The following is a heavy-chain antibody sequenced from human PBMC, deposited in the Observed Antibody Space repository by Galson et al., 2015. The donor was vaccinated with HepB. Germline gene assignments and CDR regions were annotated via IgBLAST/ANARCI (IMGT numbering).Heavy chain of an antibody. V-gene: IGHV6-1*01. Sequence: CAISGDSVSSNNAAWTWIRQSPSRGLEWLGRTYYRSKWYNDYAVSVKSRITINPDTSKNQFSLKLTSVTAADTAVYTCARGTGGGLRPSYGMDVWGQGTTVTVSS. J-gene: IGHJ6*02. D-gene: IGHD5-12*01. CDR2: TYYRSKWYN. CDR3: ARGTGGGLRPSYGMDV. CDR1: GDSVSSNNAA.